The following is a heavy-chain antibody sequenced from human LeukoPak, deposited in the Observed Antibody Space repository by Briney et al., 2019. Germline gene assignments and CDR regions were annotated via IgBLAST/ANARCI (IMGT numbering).Heavy chain of an antibody. D-gene: IGHD3-22*01. CDR1: GFTFSSYG. J-gene: IGHJ4*02. V-gene: IGHV3-33*01. Sequence: GGSLRLSCAASGFTFSSYGMHWVRQAPGKGLEWVAVIWYDGSNKYYADSVKGRFTISRDNSKNTLYLQMNSLRAEDTAVYYCARDPWYYYDSSGKYYFDYWGQGTLVTVSS. CDR3: ARDPWYYYDSSGKYYFDY. CDR2: IWYDGSNK.